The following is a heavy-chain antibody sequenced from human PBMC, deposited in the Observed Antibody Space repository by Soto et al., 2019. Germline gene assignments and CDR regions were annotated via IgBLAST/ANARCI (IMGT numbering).Heavy chain of an antibody. V-gene: IGHV1-18*01. CDR2: ISAYNGNT. CDR1: GYTFTDYG. Sequence: ASVKVSCKASGYTFTDYGINWVRQAPGQGLEWMGWISAYNGNTNFAQKLQGRVTMNTDTSTSTAYMELRSLRSDDTAVYYCARPTTSWYPTYPLDVWGQGTTVTVSS. D-gene: IGHD6-13*01. CDR3: ARPTTSWYPTYPLDV. J-gene: IGHJ6*02.